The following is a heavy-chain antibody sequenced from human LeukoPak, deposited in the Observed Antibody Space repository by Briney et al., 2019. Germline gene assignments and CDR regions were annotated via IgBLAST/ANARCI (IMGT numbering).Heavy chain of an antibody. CDR3: ARGMYLAYGMDV. D-gene: IGHD2-8*01. J-gene: IGHJ6*02. CDR1: GFTFSSYG. Sequence: GRSLRLSCAASGFTFSSYGMHWVRQAPGKGLEWVAVIWYDGSNKYYADSVKGRFTISRDNSKNTLYLQMNSLRAEDTAVYYCARGMYLAYGMDVWGQGTTVTVSS. CDR2: IWYDGSNK. V-gene: IGHV3-33*01.